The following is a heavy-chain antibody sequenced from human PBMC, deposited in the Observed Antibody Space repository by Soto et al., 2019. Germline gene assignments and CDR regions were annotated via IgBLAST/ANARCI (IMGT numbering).Heavy chain of an antibody. CDR2: IRKDASVI. Sequence: EVQLVESGGDLVQPGGSLRLSCAASGFTFSTYWMTWVRQAPGRGLEWVANIRKDASVIHYADLVEGRFTISRDNGKKSHYLYMSSLRAEDTAVYFCAGALSPADGKLFYDTFHIWGQGTGVSVSS. J-gene: IGHJ3*02. D-gene: IGHD2-2*01. CDR1: GFTFSTYW. V-gene: IGHV3-7*01. CDR3: AGALSPADGKLFYDTFHI.